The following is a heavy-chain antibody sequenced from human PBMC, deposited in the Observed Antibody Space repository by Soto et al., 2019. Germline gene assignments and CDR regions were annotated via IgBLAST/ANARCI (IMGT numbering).Heavy chain of an antibody. Sequence: QVQLVESGGGVVQPGRSLRLSCAASGFTFSSYAMHWVRQAPGKGLEWVAVISYDGSNKYYADSVKGRFTISRDNSKNPLYLQMNSLRAEDTAVYYCARDRIYSSSWYDHWGQGTLVNVSS. V-gene: IGHV3-30-3*01. J-gene: IGHJ5*02. CDR2: ISYDGSNK. D-gene: IGHD6-13*01. CDR3: ARDRIYSSSWYDH. CDR1: GFTFSSYA.